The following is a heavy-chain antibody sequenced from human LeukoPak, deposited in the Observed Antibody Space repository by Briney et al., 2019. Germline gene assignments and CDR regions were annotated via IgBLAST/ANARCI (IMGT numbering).Heavy chain of an antibody. CDR1: GFTFDDYG. V-gene: IGHV3-20*04. Sequence: GGSLRLSCAASGFTFDDYGMSWVRQAPGKGLEWVSGINWNGGSTGYADSVKGRFTISRDNAKNSLYLQMNSLRAEDTALYYCARDLLPYYYDSSAGDYWGQGTLVTVSS. CDR3: ARDLLPYYYDSSAGDY. J-gene: IGHJ4*02. CDR2: INWNGGST. D-gene: IGHD3-22*01.